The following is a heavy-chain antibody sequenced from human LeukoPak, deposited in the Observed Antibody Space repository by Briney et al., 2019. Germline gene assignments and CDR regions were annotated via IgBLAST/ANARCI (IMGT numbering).Heavy chain of an antibody. Sequence: SETLSLTCTVSGGSIISGGYYWSWIRQPPGKGLEWIGYIYHSGSTYYNPSLKSRVTISVDRSKNQFSLKLSSVTAADTAVYYCARDHVVPAALDYWGQGTLVTVSS. CDR2: IYHSGST. D-gene: IGHD2-2*01. CDR1: GGSIISGGYY. V-gene: IGHV4-30-2*01. J-gene: IGHJ4*02. CDR3: ARDHVVPAALDY.